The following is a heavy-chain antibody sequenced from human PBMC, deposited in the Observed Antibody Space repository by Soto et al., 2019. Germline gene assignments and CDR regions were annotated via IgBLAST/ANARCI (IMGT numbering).Heavy chain of an antibody. CDR1: GYSFTSYW. J-gene: IGHJ6*02. CDR2: IDPSDSYT. CDR3: ARDDSSGYYRFGYYGMDV. Sequence: GESLKISCKGSGYSFTSYWIGWVRQMPGKGLEWMGRIDPSDSYTNYSPSFQGHVTISADKSISTAYLQWSSLKASDTAMYYCARDDSSGYYRFGYYGMDVWGQGTTVTVSS. D-gene: IGHD3-22*01. V-gene: IGHV5-10-1*01.